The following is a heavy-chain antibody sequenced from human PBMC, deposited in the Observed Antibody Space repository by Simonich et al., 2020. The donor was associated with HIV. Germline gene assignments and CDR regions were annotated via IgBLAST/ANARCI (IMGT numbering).Heavy chain of an antibody. Sequence: QVQLQQWGAGLLKPSETLSLTCAVYGGSFSGYYWSWIRQSPGKGLEWIGEITHSGSTNYNPTLMSRVTISVDTSKNQFSLKLSSVTAADTAVYYCASCGGDCYHFDYWGQGTLVTVSS. CDR1: GGSFSGYY. J-gene: IGHJ4*02. CDR2: ITHSGST. V-gene: IGHV4-34*01. D-gene: IGHD2-21*02. CDR3: ASCGGDCYHFDY.